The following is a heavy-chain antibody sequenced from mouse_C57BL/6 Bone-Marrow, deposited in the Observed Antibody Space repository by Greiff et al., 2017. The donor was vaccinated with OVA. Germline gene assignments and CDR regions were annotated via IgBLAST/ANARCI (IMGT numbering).Heavy chain of an antibody. CDR1: GYSITSGYY. J-gene: IGHJ1*03. V-gene: IGHV3-6*01. Sequence: EVKLVESGPGLVKPSQSLSLTCSVPGYSITSGYYWNWIRQFPGNKLEWMGYISYDGSNNYNPSLKNRISITRDTSKNQFFLKLNSVTTEDTATYYCASYYGSSHWYFDVWGTGTTVTVSS. CDR2: ISYDGSN. CDR3: ASYYGSSHWYFDV. D-gene: IGHD1-1*01.